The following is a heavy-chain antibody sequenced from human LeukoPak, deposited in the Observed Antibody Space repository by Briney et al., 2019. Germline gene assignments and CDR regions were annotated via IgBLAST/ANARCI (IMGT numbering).Heavy chain of an antibody. Sequence: ASVKVSCKASGGTFSSYAINWVRQAPGQGLEWMGWISGYRGDTNYAQSLQDRVTMTTDTSTSTAYMELRSLRSDDTAVYYCVRDRGDIYGDNANFDYWGQGTLVTVST. CDR3: VRDRGDIYGDNANFDY. D-gene: IGHD4-23*01. CDR2: ISGYRGDT. J-gene: IGHJ4*02. V-gene: IGHV1-18*01. CDR1: GGTFSSYA.